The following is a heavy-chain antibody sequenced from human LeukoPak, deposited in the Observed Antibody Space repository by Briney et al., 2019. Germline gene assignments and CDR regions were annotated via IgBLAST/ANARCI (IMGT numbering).Heavy chain of an antibody. J-gene: IGHJ4*02. D-gene: IGHD1-26*01. CDR3: AREGRVGAIVSFFN. CDR1: GGSSSSYY. V-gene: IGHV4-4*07. Sequence: SETPSLTCTVSGGSSSSYYWSWLRQPAGKGLEWIGRIYTSGSTNYNPSLKSRVTMSVDTSKNQFSLKLSSVTAADTAVYYCAREGRVGAIVSFFNWGQGTLVTVSS. CDR2: IYTSGST.